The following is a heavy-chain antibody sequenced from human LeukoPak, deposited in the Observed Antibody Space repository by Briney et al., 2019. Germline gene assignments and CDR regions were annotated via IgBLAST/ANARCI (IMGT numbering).Heavy chain of an antibody. V-gene: IGHV1-2*02. CDR3: ARLGPAAGTSFDY. J-gene: IGHJ4*02. CDR2: INPNSGGT. D-gene: IGHD6-13*01. Sequence: ASVKVSCKTSGYTFTGYYVHWARQAPGQGLEWMGWINPNSGGTNYAQRFQDRVTMTRDTSISTVYMELTRLRSDDTAVYYCARLGPAAGTSFDYWGQGTLVTVSS. CDR1: GYTFTGYY.